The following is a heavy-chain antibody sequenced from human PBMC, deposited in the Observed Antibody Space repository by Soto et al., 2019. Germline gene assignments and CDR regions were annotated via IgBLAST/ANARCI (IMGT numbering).Heavy chain of an antibody. J-gene: IGHJ5*02. CDR1: GYSISSGYY. D-gene: IGHD1-26*01. CDR2: IYHSGTT. V-gene: IGHV4-38-2*01. CDR3: ARGKWENNWFDP. Sequence: ETLSLTCVVSGYSISSGYYWGWIRQPPGKGLEWIGSIYHSGTTYYNPSLKSRVTISVDTSKNQFSLKLSSVTAADTAVYYCARGKWENNWFDPWGQGTLVTVSS.